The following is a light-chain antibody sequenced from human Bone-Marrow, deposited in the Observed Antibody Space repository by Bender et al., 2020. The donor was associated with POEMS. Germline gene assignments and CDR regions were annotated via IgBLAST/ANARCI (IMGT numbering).Light chain of an antibody. Sequence: QSALTQPASVSGSPGQSITISCTGSSSDIGSHNYVSWYQQYPGKSPKLMIYDVSNRASGVSIRFSGSKSGNTASLTISGLQAEDEADYYCNSYTNYGEVFGTGTKVTVL. CDR2: DVS. J-gene: IGLJ1*01. CDR3: NSYTNYGEV. CDR1: SSDIGSHNY. V-gene: IGLV2-14*01.